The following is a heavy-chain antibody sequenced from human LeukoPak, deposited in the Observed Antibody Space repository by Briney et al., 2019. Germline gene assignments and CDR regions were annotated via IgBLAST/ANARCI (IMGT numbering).Heavy chain of an antibody. D-gene: IGHD3-22*01. Sequence: GGSLRLTSADPGGAFSGNVVTWVRQAPGKGLEWVSVISGSGGSTYYADSVRGRFTISRDNSKNTVYLQMNSLRAEDTAVYYCAREHYYDSSGRFDYWGQGTLVTVSS. CDR1: GGAFSGNV. J-gene: IGHJ4*02. CDR3: AREHYYDSSGRFDY. CDR2: ISGSGGST. V-gene: IGHV3-23*01.